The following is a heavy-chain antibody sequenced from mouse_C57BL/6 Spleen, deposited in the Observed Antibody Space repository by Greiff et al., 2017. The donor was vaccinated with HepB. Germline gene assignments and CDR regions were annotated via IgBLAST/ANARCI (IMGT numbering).Heavy chain of an antibody. Sequence: VQLQQSGAELARPGASVKLSCKASGYTFTSYGISWVKQRTGQGLGWIGEIYPRSGNTYYNEKFKGKATLTADKSSSTAYMELRSLTSEDSAVYFCARLGTTVVAYYFDYWGQGTTLTVSS. V-gene: IGHV1-81*01. CDR1: GYTFTSYG. CDR2: IYPRSGNT. J-gene: IGHJ2*01. D-gene: IGHD1-1*01. CDR3: ARLGTTVVAYYFDY.